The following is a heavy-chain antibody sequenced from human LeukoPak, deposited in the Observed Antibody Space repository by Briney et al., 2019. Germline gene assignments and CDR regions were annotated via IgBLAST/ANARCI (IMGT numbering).Heavy chain of an antibody. CDR3: ARGVEPLAANTLAY. J-gene: IGHJ4*02. Sequence: QPGGSLRLSCAASGFTVITNDMTWVRQAPGKGFEWVSVLYSDGSTKYADSVQGRFTISRDNSKNTLYLEMNSLSPDDTAVYYCARGVEPLAANTLAYWGQGTLVTVSS. CDR2: LYSDGST. D-gene: IGHD1-14*01. V-gene: IGHV3-53*01. CDR1: GFTVITND.